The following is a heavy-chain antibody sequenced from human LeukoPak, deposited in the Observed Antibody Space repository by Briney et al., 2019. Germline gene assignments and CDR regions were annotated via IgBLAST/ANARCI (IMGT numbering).Heavy chain of an antibody. CDR3: AKDHSGSYYPNWFDP. V-gene: IGHV3-30*18. CDR2: ISYDESNK. D-gene: IGHD3-10*01. CDR1: RFIFSSYG. J-gene: IGHJ5*02. Sequence: PGGSLRLSCAAYRFIFSSYGMHWVRQAPGKGLEWVAVISYDESNKYYADSVKGRFTISRDNSKNTLYLQMNSLRAEDTAVYYCAKDHSGSYYPNWFDPWGQGTRVTASS.